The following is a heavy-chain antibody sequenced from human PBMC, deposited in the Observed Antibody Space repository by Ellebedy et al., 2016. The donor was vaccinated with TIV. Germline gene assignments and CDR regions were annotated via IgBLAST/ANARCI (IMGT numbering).Heavy chain of an antibody. J-gene: IGHJ5*02. CDR3: ASGRWLPLPGS. Sequence: MPSETLSLTCTVSGRSISSGDYYWSWTRPPPGKGLEWIGYIHYTGSTNYNPSLKSRVTISVDTSKNQFSLKLSSVTAADTAVYYCASGRWLPLPGSWGQGTLVTVSS. CDR1: GRSISSGDYY. V-gene: IGHV4-61*08. CDR2: IHYTGST. D-gene: IGHD5-24*01.